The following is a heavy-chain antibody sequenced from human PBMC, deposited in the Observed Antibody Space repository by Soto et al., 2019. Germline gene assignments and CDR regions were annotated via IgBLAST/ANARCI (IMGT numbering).Heavy chain of an antibody. Sequence: EEQLVESGGGLVKPGGSLRLSCVASGFTFSSYSMNWVRQAPGKGLEWVSSISSSVTYIYYADSVKGRFTISRDNAKNAPYLQMNSLRAEDAAVHYCARGVAGRGDFLPDYWGQGTLVTVSS. CDR3: ARGVAGRGDFLPDY. J-gene: IGHJ4*02. CDR1: GFTFSSYS. V-gene: IGHV3-21*01. D-gene: IGHD3-10*01. CDR2: ISSSVTYI.